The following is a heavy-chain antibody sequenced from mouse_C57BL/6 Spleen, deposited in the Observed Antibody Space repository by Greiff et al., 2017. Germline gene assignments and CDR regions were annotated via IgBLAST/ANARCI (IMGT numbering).Heavy chain of an antibody. CDR1: GFTFSDYG. CDR3: ARTGAYDYDGGAWFAY. CDR2: ISNLAYSI. J-gene: IGHJ3*01. V-gene: IGHV5-15*01. Sequence: EVMLVESGGGLVQPGGSLKLSCAASGFTFSDYGMAWVRQAPRKGPEWVAFISNLAYSIYYADTVTGRFTISRENAKNTLYLEMSSLRSEDTAMYYCARTGAYDYDGGAWFAYWGQGTLVTVSA. D-gene: IGHD2-4*01.